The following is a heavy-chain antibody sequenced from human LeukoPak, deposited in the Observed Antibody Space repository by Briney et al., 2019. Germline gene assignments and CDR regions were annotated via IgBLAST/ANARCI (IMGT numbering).Heavy chain of an antibody. Sequence: GGSLRLSCAASGFTFSSYAMSWVRQAPGKGLEWVAVISYDGSNKYYADSVKGRFTISRDNSKNTLYLQMNSLRAEDTAVYYCARFVEMATIWDYWGQGTLVTVSS. V-gene: IGHV3-30*04. CDR1: GFTFSSYA. CDR2: ISYDGSNK. D-gene: IGHD5-24*01. J-gene: IGHJ4*02. CDR3: ARFVEMATIWDY.